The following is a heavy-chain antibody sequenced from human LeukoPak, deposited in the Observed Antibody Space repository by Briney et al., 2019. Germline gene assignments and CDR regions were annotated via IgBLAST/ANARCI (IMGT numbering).Heavy chain of an antibody. V-gene: IGHV3-23*01. CDR1: GFTFSGYA. CDR3: AKGRVVPAALLDY. D-gene: IGHD2-15*01. Sequence: GGSLRLSCAASGFTFSGYAMTWVRQVPGKGLEWVSSISGSGDTTNYADSVKGRFTISRDSSKNTLFLQMNSLRADDTAVYYCAKGRVVPAALLDYWGQGTLVTVSS. J-gene: IGHJ4*02. CDR2: ISGSGDTT.